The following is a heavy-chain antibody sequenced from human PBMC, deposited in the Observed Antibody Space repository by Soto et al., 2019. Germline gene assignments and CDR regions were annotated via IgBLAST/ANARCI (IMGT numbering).Heavy chain of an antibody. CDR2: ISGSGGST. CDR3: AKSIKWELLRSYFDY. V-gene: IGHV3-23*01. J-gene: IGHJ4*02. D-gene: IGHD1-26*01. CDR1: GFTFSSYA. Sequence: EVQLLESGGGLVQPGGSLRVSCAASGFTFSSYAMSWVRQAPGKGLEWVSAISGSGGSTYYADSVKGRFTISRDNYKNTLYLQMNSLRAEDTAVYYCAKSIKWELLRSYFDYWGQGTLVTVSS.